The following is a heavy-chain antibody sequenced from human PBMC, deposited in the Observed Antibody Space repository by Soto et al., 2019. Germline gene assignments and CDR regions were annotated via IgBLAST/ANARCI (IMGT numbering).Heavy chain of an antibody. CDR2: ISGSGGST. Sequence: LRLSCAASGFTFSSYAMSWVRQAPGKGLEWVSAISGSGGSTYYADSVKGRFTISRDNSKNTLYLQMDSLRAEDTAVYYCATQITGTTKSNYWAQGTLVTVSS. CDR3: ATQITGTTKSNY. CDR1: GFTFSSYA. J-gene: IGHJ4*02. V-gene: IGHV3-23*01. D-gene: IGHD1-7*01.